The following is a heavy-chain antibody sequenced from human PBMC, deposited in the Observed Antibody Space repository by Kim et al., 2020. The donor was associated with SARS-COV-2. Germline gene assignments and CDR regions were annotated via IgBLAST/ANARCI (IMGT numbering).Heavy chain of an antibody. CDR2: INSDGSST. J-gene: IGHJ5*02. CDR3: AIFGIAAAATRDWFDP. CDR1: GFTFSSYW. Sequence: GGSLRLSCAASGFTFSSYWMHWVRQAPGKGLVWVSRINSDGSSTSYADSVKGRFTISRDNAKNTLYLQMNSLRAEDTAVYYCAIFGIAAAATRDWFDPWGQGTLLTVPS. V-gene: IGHV3-74*01. D-gene: IGHD6-13*01.